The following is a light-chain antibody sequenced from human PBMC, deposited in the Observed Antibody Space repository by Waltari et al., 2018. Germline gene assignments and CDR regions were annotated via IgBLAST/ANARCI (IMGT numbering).Light chain of an antibody. Sequence: QSALAQPRSVSRSPGQSVTISCTGSSSDVGGYNYVSWYQHHPGKAPKLMIYDVNQRPSGVPDRFSGSKSGNTASLTISGLQAEDESDYYCCSYAGTYTYVFGTGTKVTVL. J-gene: IGLJ1*01. CDR2: DVN. CDR3: CSYAGTYTYV. V-gene: IGLV2-11*01. CDR1: SSDVGGYNY.